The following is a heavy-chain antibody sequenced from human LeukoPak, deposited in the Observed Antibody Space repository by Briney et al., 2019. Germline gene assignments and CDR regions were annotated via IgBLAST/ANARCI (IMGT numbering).Heavy chain of an antibody. V-gene: IGHV4-4*02. CDR2: IYHSGST. J-gene: IGHJ6*02. D-gene: IGHD1-26*01. CDR1: GGSISSSNW. CDR3: ARWDSYYHYYGMDV. Sequence: PSGTLSLTCAVSGGSISSSNWWSWVRQPPGKGLEWIGEIYHSGSTNYNPSLKSRVTISVDKSKNQFSLKLSSVTAADTAVYYCARWDSYYHYYGMDVWGQGTTVTVSS.